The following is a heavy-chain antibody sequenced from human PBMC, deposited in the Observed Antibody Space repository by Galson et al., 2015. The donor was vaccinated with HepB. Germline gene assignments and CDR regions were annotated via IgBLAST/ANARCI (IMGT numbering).Heavy chain of an antibody. D-gene: IGHD1-26*01. CDR3: ARDRGSYVDY. CDR2: MKQDGREK. V-gene: IGHV3-7*01. CDR1: GFTFSSYW. Sequence: SLRLSCAASGFTFSSYWVSWVRQAPGKGLEWVADMKQDGREKYYVDSVKGRFTISRDNAKNSLYLQMNSLRAEDTAVYYCARDRGSYVDYWGQGSLGTASS. J-gene: IGHJ4*02.